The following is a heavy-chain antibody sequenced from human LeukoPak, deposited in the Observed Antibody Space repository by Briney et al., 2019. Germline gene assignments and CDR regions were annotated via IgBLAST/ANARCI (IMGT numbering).Heavy chain of an antibody. CDR2: IKNDGSIT. CDR3: ARDVNYRFDY. V-gene: IGHV3-74*01. CDR1: GFIFSGYW. J-gene: IGHJ4*02. Sequence: GGSLRLSCAASGFIFSGYWMHWVRQAPGKGLVWLSRIKNDGSITSYADSVKGRFTISRDNAKNTLYLQMNSLRVEDTAVYYCARDVNYRFDYWGQGTLVTVSS. D-gene: IGHD4-11*01.